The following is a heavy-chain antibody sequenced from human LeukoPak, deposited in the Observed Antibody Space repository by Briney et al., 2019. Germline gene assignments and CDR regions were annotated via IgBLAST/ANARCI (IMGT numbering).Heavy chain of an antibody. CDR1: GGSFSGYY. Sequence: SETLSLTCAVYGGSFSGYYWSWIRQPPGKGLEWIGEINHSGSTNYNPSLKSRVTISVDTSKNQFSLKLSSVTAADTAVYYCARQYSSSWHDAFDIWGQGTMVTVSS. CDR3: ARQYSSSWHDAFDI. J-gene: IGHJ3*02. CDR2: INHSGST. V-gene: IGHV4-34*01. D-gene: IGHD6-13*01.